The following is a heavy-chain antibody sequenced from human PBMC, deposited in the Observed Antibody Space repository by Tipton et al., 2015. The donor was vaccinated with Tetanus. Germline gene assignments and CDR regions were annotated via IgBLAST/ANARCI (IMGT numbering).Heavy chain of an antibody. D-gene: IGHD2-8*02. CDR3: AGATAQRTELYFEH. V-gene: IGHV4-31*03. CDR2: IYYSGST. J-gene: IGHJ1*01. CDR1: GASISSGGYF. Sequence: TLSLTCSVSGASISSGGYFWNWIRHRPGKGLEWIGYIYYSGSTFYNPSLKSRVTISVDTSNNQFSLKLSSVTAADTAVYYCAGATAQRTELYFEHWGQGTQVTVSS.